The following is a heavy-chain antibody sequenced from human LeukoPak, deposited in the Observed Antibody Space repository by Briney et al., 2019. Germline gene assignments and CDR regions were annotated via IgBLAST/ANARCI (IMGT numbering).Heavy chain of an antibody. J-gene: IGHJ4*02. CDR2: INHSGST. V-gene: IGHV4-34*01. Sequence: SETLSLTCAVYGGSFSGYYWSWIRQPPGKGLEWIGEINHSGSTNYNPSLKSRVTISVDTSKNQFSLKLSSVTAADTAVYYCARGPIAAAGILFHYWGQGTLVTVSS. CDR3: ARGPIAAAGILFHY. CDR1: GGSFSGYY. D-gene: IGHD6-13*01.